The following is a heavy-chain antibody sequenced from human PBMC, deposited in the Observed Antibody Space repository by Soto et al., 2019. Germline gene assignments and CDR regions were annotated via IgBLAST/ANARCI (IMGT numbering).Heavy chain of an antibody. J-gene: IGHJ6*02. CDR3: ARIRLAYYYDSSGFRYYYYYYGMDV. CDR1: GFSLSNARMG. D-gene: IGHD3-22*01. Sequence: SGPTLVHPTETLTLTCTVSGFSLSNARMGVSWIRQPPGKALEWLAHIFSNDEKSYSTSLKSRLTISKDTSKSQVVLTMTNMDPVETATYYCARIRLAYYYDSSGFRYYYYYYGMDVWGQGTTVTVSS. CDR2: IFSNDEK. V-gene: IGHV2-26*01.